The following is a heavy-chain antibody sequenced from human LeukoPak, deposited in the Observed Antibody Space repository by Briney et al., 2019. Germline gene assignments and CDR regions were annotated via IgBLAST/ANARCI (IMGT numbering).Heavy chain of an antibody. V-gene: IGHV4-31*03. D-gene: IGHD3-22*01. CDR3: AREVPIVARFDY. Sequence: SETLSLTCTVSGGSISSGGYYWSWIRQHPGTGLEWIGYIYYSGSTYYNPSLKSRVTISVDTSKNQFSLKLSSVTAADTAVYYCAREVPIVARFDYWGQGTRVTVSS. J-gene: IGHJ4*02. CDR2: IYYSGST. CDR1: GGSISSGGYY.